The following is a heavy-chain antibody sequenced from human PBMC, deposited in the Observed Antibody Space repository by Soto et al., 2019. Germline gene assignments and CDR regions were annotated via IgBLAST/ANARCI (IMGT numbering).Heavy chain of an antibody. CDR1: GYSFVSYW. Sequence: GESLKISCQGSGYSFVSYWIAWVRQMPGKGLEWMGSIYPGDSDTTNSPSFQGQVTMSVEKSITTVYLQWSSLKASDTAMYCCARTDGYEIEYWGQGTLVTVSS. CDR3: ARTDGYEIEY. J-gene: IGHJ4*02. CDR2: IYPGDSDT. D-gene: IGHD2-21*01. V-gene: IGHV5-51*01.